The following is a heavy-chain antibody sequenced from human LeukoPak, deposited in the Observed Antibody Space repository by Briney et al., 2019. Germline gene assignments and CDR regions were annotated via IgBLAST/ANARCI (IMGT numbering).Heavy chain of an antibody. CDR1: RGTFSSYA. D-gene: IGHD6-19*01. CDR3: ARDESPLGRWLVHGVY. CDR2: IIPIFGTA. J-gene: IGHJ4*02. Sequence: SVKVSCKASRGTFSSYAISWVRQAPGQGLEWMGGIIPIFGTANYAQKFQGRVTITADESTSTAYMELSSLRSEDTAVYYCARDESPLGRWLVHGVYWGQGTLVTVSS. V-gene: IGHV1-69*13.